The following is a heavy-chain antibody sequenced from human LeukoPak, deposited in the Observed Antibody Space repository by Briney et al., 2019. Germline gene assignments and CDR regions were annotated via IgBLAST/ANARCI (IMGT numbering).Heavy chain of an antibody. CDR3: AILNVVVFATTTGPFDY. V-gene: IGHV1-69*01. J-gene: IGHJ4*02. Sequence: ASVKVSCKASGGTFSSYAISWVRQAPGQGLEWMGGITPFLGRANYAQKFQGRVTITADESTSTAYMELSSLRSEDTAVYYCAILNVVVFATTTGPFDYWGQGTLVTVSS. CDR2: ITPFLGRA. CDR1: GGTFSSYA. D-gene: IGHD2-21*01.